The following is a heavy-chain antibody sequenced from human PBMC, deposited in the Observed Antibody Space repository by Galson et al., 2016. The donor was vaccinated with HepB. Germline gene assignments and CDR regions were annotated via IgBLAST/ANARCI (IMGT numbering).Heavy chain of an antibody. CDR1: GFTFDDYG. Sequence: SLRLSCAASGFTFDDYGMHWVRQAPGKGLEWVSGLSWNSANIAYADSLKGRFTISRDNAKNSVYLQMNSLITEDTALYYCAKHSSIGERKDGLDVRGQGTTVTVSS. D-gene: IGHD5-18*01. J-gene: IGHJ6*02. V-gene: IGHV3-9*01. CDR3: AKHSSIGERKDGLDV. CDR2: LSWNSANI.